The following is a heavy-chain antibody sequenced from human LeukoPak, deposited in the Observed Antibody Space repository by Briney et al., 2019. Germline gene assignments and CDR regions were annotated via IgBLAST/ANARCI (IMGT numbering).Heavy chain of an antibody. V-gene: IGHV3-48*02. CDR2: IRSSSFI. J-gene: IGHJ4*02. CDR1: GFSFGSYS. Sequence: PGGSLRLSCAASGFSFGSYSMNWVRQAPGKGLEWVSYIRSSSFIYYSDSVKGRFTISRDDAKNSLYLQLNSLRDEDTAVYYCARGLITADGTFDYWGQGTPVTVSS. D-gene: IGHD6-13*01. CDR3: ARGLITADGTFDY.